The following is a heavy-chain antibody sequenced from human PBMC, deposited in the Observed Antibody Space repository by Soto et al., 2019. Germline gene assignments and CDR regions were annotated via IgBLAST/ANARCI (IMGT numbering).Heavy chain of an antibody. D-gene: IGHD4-17*01. CDR2: IIPIFGTA. J-gene: IGHJ5*02. CDR3: ARFYGDHNWFDP. CDR1: GGTFSSYA. Sequence: SVKVSCKASGGTFSSYAISWVRQAPGQGLEWMGCIIPIFGTANYAQKFQGRVTITADESTSTAYMELSSLRSEDTAVYYCARFYGDHNWFDPGGQGTLVPVSS. V-gene: IGHV1-69*13.